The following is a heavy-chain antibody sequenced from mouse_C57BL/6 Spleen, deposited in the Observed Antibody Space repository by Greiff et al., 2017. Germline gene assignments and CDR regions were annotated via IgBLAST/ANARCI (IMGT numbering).Heavy chain of an antibody. CDR1: GFSLTSYG. J-gene: IGHJ3*01. D-gene: IGHD2-3*01. CDR3: ARNLDGYYPAWFAY. Sequence: VQLQESGPGLVQPSQSLSITCTVSGFSLTSYGVHWVRQSPGKGLEWLGVIWSGGSTDYNAAFISRLSISKDNSKSQVFFKMNSLQADDTAIYYCARNLDGYYPAWFAYWGQGTLVTVSA. V-gene: IGHV2-2*01. CDR2: IWSGGST.